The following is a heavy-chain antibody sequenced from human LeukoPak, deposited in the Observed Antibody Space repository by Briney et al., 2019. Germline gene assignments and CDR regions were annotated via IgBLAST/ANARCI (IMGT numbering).Heavy chain of an antibody. CDR3: AKGNYYDSSGYYYDLGGFDY. V-gene: IGHV3-9*02. Sequence: GGSLRLSSAASGFTPDDYAMHTVRQAPGKGLEWVSGISWNSGSIGYAHSVKGRFTISRDNAKTSLYLQINSLRAEDTALYYCAKGNYYDSSGYYYDLGGFDYWGGGTLVTVSS. J-gene: IGHJ4*02. CDR1: GFTPDDYA. D-gene: IGHD3-22*01. CDR2: ISWNSGSI.